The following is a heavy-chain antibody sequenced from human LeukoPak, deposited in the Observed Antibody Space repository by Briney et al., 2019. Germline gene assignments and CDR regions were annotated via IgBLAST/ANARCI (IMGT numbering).Heavy chain of an antibody. D-gene: IGHD5-18*01. V-gene: IGHV3-15*07. CDR2: IRSNSDGGTI. Sequence: GGSLRLSCATSGFTFSNAWMNWVRQAPGKGLEWVGRIRSNSDGGTIDYAAPVKGRFTLSRDDSKTTLYLQMNSLQTEDTAVYYCTTHAAMVTPDYWGQGTLVTVSS. J-gene: IGHJ4*02. CDR1: GFTFSNAW. CDR3: TTHAAMVTPDY.